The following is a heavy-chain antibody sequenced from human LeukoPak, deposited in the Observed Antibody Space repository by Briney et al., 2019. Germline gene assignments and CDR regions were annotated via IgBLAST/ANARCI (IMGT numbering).Heavy chain of an antibody. CDR3: AHPAEDSSGYYYYFDY. CDR2: IIPIFGTA. D-gene: IGHD3-22*01. Sequence: SVKVSCEASGGTFSSYAISWVRQAPGQGLEWMGGIIPIFGTANYAQKFQGRVTITADESTSTAYMELSSLRSEDTAVYYCAHPAEDSSGYYYYFDYWGQGTLVTVSS. J-gene: IGHJ4*02. CDR1: GGTFSSYA. V-gene: IGHV1-69*01.